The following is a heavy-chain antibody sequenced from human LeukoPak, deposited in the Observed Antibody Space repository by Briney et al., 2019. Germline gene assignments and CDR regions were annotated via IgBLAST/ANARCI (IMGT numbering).Heavy chain of an antibody. V-gene: IGHV1-46*01. J-gene: IGHJ4*02. CDR3: ARVRGYDFWSGYYYFDY. CDR1: GYTFTSYY. Sequence: GASVKVSCKASGYTFTSYYMHWVRQAPGQGLEWMGIINPSGGSTSYAQKFQGRVTVTTDESTSTAYMELSSLRSEDTAVYYCARVRGYDFWSGYYYFDYWGQGTLVTVSS. D-gene: IGHD3-3*01. CDR2: INPSGGST.